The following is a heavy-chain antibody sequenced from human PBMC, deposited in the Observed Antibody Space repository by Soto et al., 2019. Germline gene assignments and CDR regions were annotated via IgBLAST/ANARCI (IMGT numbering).Heavy chain of an antibody. Sequence: PSETLSLTCAVSGYSISSGYYWGWIRQPPGKGLEWIGSIYHSGSTYNNPSLKSRVTISVDTSKNQFSLKLSSVTAVDTAVYYCARVGGYGMDVWGQGTTVTVSS. CDR1: GYSISSGYY. J-gene: IGHJ6*02. CDR3: ARVGGYGMDV. D-gene: IGHD3-10*01. V-gene: IGHV4-38-2*01. CDR2: IYHSGST.